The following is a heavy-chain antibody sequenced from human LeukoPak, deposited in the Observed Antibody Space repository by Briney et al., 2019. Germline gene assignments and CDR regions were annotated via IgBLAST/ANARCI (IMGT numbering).Heavy chain of an antibody. J-gene: IGHJ5*02. CDR2: IRPEGIEK. Sequence: GGSLRLSCAASGFTFSVSWMTWVRQAPGKGLEWVANIRPEGIEKNYVDSVKGRFTISRDNAKNLLFLQMNSLRVEDTAVYYCAREANTGSWGQGTLVTVSS. V-gene: IGHV3-7*01. D-gene: IGHD1-14*01. CDR1: GFTFSVSW. CDR3: AREANTGS.